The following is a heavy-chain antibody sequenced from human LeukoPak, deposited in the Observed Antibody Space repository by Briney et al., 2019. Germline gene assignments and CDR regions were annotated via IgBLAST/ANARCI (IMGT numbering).Heavy chain of an antibody. CDR3: AKGYYYDSSGYYYRSGGFDY. V-gene: IGHV3-7*01. Sequence: PGGSLRLSCAASGFGFSNYWMSWVRQAPGKGLEWVANIKEDGNEKYYVDSVKGRFTISRDNAKKSVYLQLNSLRDEDTAVYYCAKGYYYDSSGYYYRSGGFDYWGQGTLVTVSS. J-gene: IGHJ4*02. CDR2: IKEDGNEK. CDR1: GFGFSNYW. D-gene: IGHD3-22*01.